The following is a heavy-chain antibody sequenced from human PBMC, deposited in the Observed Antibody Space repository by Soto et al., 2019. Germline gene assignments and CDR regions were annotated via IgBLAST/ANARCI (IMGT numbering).Heavy chain of an antibody. CDR2: IWYDGSNK. J-gene: IGHJ6*02. CDR3: ARDQGTVTTFYYYYGMDV. Sequence: GGSLRLSCAASGFNFRSYGMHWVRQAPGKGLEWVAVIWYDGSNKYYADSVKGRFTISRDNSKNTLYLQMNSLRAEDTAVYYCARDQGTVTTFYYYYGMDVWGQGTTVTVSS. D-gene: IGHD4-4*01. V-gene: IGHV3-33*01. CDR1: GFNFRSYG.